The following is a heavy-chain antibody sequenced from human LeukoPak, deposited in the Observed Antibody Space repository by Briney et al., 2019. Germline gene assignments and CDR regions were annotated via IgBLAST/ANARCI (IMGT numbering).Heavy chain of an antibody. V-gene: IGHV3-64*01. CDR2: ISSNGGST. CDR3: ARAIETTWIQLWQSVGY. J-gene: IGHJ4*02. D-gene: IGHD5-18*01. Sequence: GGSLRLSCAASGFTFSSYAMHWVRQAPGKGLGYVSAISSNGGSTYYANSVKGRFTISRDNAKNSLYLQMNSLRAEDTAVYYCARAIETTWIQLWQSVGYWGQGTLVTVSS. CDR1: GFTFSSYA.